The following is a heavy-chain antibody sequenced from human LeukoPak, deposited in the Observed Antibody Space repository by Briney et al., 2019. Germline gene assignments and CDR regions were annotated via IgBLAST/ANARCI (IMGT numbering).Heavy chain of an antibody. V-gene: IGHV1-24*01. CDR1: GYTLTELS. D-gene: IGHD2-2*01. Sequence: PRASVKVSCKVSGYTLTELSMHWVRQAPGKGLEWMGTFDPEDGETIYAQKFQGRVTMTEDTSTDTAYMELSSLRSEDTAVYYCATAHCTSTSCYLTSAPDYWGQGTLVTVSS. J-gene: IGHJ4*02. CDR2: FDPEDGET. CDR3: ATAHCTSTSCYLTSAPDY.